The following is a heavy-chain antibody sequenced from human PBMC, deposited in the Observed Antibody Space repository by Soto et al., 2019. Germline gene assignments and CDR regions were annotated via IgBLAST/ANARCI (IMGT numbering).Heavy chain of an antibody. CDR1: GFTFISYA. CDR3: AKSMIAVAVPNWFDP. CDR2: ISGSGGST. J-gene: IGHJ5*02. Sequence: GGSLRLSCAASGFTFISYAMSWVRQAPGKGLEWVSAISGSGGSTYYADSVKGRFTISRDNSKNTLYLQMNSLRAEDTAVYYCAKSMIAVAVPNWFDPWGQGTLVTVSS. V-gene: IGHV3-23*01. D-gene: IGHD6-19*01.